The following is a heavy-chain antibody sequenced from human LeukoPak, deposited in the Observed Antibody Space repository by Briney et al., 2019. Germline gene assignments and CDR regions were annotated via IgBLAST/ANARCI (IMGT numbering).Heavy chain of an antibody. J-gene: IGHJ6*04. Sequence: ASVKVSCKASGGTFSSYAISWVRQAPGQGLEWMGGIIPIFGTANYAQKFQGRVTITADESTSTAYMELSSLRSEDTAVYYCARDRYCCSTSCYSGDYGMDVWGKGTTVTVSS. CDR3: ARDRYCCSTSCYSGDYGMDV. CDR1: GGTFSSYA. D-gene: IGHD2-2*01. V-gene: IGHV1-69*13. CDR2: IIPIFGTA.